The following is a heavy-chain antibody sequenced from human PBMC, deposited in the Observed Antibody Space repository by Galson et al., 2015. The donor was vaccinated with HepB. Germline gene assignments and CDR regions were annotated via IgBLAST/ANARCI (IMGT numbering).Heavy chain of an antibody. Sequence: SLRLSCAASGFTFSSYSMNWVRQAPGKGLEWVSSISSSSSYIYYADSVRGRFTISRDNAKNSLYLQMNSLRAEDTAVYYCARGGYDFWSGYYSDSSDAFDIWGQGTMVTVSS. CDR3: ARGGYDFWSGYYSDSSDAFDI. CDR1: GFTFSSYS. D-gene: IGHD3-3*01. V-gene: IGHV3-21*01. J-gene: IGHJ3*02. CDR2: ISSSSSYI.